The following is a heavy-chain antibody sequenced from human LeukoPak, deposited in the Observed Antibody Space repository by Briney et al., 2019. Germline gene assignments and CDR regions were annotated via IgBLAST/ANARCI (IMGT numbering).Heavy chain of an antibody. Sequence: GGSLRLSCAASGFTLSSYSMNWVRQAPGKGREGVSSISSSSSYIYYADSVKGRFTISRDNAKNSLYLQMNSLRAEDTAVYYCATRPYFQHWGQGTLVTVSS. V-gene: IGHV3-21*01. CDR1: GFTLSSYS. CDR2: ISSSSSYI. CDR3: ATRPYFQH. D-gene: IGHD6-6*01. J-gene: IGHJ1*01.